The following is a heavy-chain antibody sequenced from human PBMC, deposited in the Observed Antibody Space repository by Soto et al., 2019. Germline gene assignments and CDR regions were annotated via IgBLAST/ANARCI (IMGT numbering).Heavy chain of an antibody. CDR3: AKGAGDRLSLGMDV. V-gene: IGHV3-30*18. J-gene: IGHJ6*02. Sequence: QVQLVESGGGVVQPGWSLRLSCAASGFSISDYGMEWVRQAPGKGLVWVALISYDGSNTYYADSVKGRFTISRDNSKDTLFLQMTGLRREDTAVYYCAKGAGDRLSLGMDVWGQGTTVTVSS. CDR2: ISYDGSNT. CDR1: GFSISDYG. D-gene: IGHD1-26*01.